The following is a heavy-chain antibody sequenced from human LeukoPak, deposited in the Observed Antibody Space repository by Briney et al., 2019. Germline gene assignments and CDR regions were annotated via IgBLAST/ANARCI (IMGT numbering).Heavy chain of an antibody. D-gene: IGHD3-10*02. CDR3: ARVEMWVLRGSDH. V-gene: IGHV3-30-3*01. Sequence: RSLRLSCAASGFTFSIYDMHWVRQAPGKGLEWLAVISYDGNTKYYADSVEGRFTISRDNSKNTLYLQMNSLRAEDTAVYYCARVEMWVLRGSDHWGQGVPVTVSS. J-gene: IGHJ4*02. CDR1: GFTFSIYD. CDR2: ISYDGNTK.